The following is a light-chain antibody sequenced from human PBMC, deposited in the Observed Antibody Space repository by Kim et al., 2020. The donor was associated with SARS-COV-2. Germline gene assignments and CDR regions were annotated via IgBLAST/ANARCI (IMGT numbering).Light chain of an antibody. CDR1: SSNIEKNY. V-gene: IGLV1-47*01. CDR3: AAWDDRLSGRV. Sequence: ELTQPPSASGTPGQRVTISCSGSSSNIEKNYVYWYQQVPGTAPKVLIHGNNLRPSGVPDRFSGSKSGTSASLAISGLRSEDEADYYCAAWDDRLSGRVFGGGTQLTVL. J-gene: IGLJ3*02. CDR2: GNN.